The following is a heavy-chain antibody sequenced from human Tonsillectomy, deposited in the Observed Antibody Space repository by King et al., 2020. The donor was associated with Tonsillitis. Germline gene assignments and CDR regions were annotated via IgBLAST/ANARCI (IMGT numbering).Heavy chain of an antibody. CDR3: AKGAWYCSGGSCYDD. J-gene: IGHJ4*02. V-gene: IGHV3-23*04. CDR1: GFTFSSYA. Sequence: VQLVESGGALGQPGGSLRLSCAASGFTFSSYAMSWVCQAPGKGLEWVSLTTGSGGSAYYADSVKGRFTISRDNSNNTLYLQMNSLRAEDTALYYCAKGAWYCSGGSCYDDWGQGTLVTVSS. CDR2: TTGSGGSA. D-gene: IGHD2-15*01.